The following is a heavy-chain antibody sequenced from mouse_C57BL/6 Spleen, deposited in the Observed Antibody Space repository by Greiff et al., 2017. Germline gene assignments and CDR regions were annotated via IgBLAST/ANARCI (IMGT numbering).Heavy chain of an antibody. CDR1: GYSITSGYY. CDR3: ARDTCFDV. V-gene: IGHV3-6*01. J-gene: IGHJ1*03. CDR2: ISYDGSN. Sequence: DVKLVESGPGLVKPSQSLSLTCSVTGYSITSGYYWNWIRQFPGNKLEWMGYISYDGSNNYNPSLKNRISITRDTSKNQFFLKLNSVTTEDTATYYCARDTCFDVWGTGTTVTVSS.